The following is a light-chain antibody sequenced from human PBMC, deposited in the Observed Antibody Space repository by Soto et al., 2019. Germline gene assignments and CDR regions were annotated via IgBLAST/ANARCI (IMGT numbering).Light chain of an antibody. CDR3: QQRSNWPLT. CDR2: DAS. J-gene: IGKJ1*01. CDR1: QSVSSY. V-gene: IGKV3-11*01. Sequence: IVLTQSPATLSLSPGERATLSCRASQSVSSYLAWYQQGPGQAPRLLIYDASNRATGIPARFSGSGSGTDLTITISSLQPEDFEVYYCQQRSNWPLTFGQGTKVDIK.